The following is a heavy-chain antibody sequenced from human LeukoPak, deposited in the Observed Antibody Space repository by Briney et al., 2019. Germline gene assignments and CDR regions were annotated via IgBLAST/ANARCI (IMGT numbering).Heavy chain of an antibody. V-gene: IGHV5-51*01. Sequence: GEYLKISCKGSGYSFSIYWIGWVRQMPGKGLEWMGIIYPGDSDTRYSPSFQGQVTISADKSNSTAYLQWSSLEASDTAMYYCARHGFGLYCSGGSCYSPRRWCDPWGQGTLVTVSS. J-gene: IGHJ5*02. CDR1: GYSFSIYW. CDR2: IYPGDSDT. CDR3: ARHGFGLYCSGGSCYSPRRWCDP. D-gene: IGHD2-15*01.